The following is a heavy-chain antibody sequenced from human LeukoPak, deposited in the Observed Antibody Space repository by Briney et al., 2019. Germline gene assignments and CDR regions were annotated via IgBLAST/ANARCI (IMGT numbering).Heavy chain of an antibody. V-gene: IGHV1-2*02. CDR1: GYTFTGYY. CDR2: INPNSGGT. Sequence: ASVKVSCKASGYTFTGYYMHWVRQAPGQGLEWMGWINPNSGGTNYAQNFQGRVTMTRDTSISTAYMELSRLRSDDTAVYYCATDPGQAAAGTWVDYWGQGTLVTVSS. J-gene: IGHJ4*02. D-gene: IGHD6-13*01. CDR3: ATDPGQAAAGTWVDY.